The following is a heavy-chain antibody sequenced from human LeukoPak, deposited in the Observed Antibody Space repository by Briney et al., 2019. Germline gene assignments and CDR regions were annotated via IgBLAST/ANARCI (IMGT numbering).Heavy chain of an antibody. CDR3: ANWGMYSSSWPFDY. CDR1: GFTFSSYS. Sequence: GGSLRLSCAASGFTFSSYSMNWVRQAPGKGLEWVSAISGSGGSTYYADSVKGRFTISRDNSKNTLYLQMNSLRAEDTAVYYCANWGMYSSSWPFDYWGQGTLVTVSS. V-gene: IGHV3-23*01. CDR2: ISGSGGST. D-gene: IGHD6-13*01. J-gene: IGHJ4*02.